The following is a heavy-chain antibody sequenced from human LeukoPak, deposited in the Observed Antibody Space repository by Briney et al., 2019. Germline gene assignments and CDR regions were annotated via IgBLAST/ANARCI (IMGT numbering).Heavy chain of an antibody. V-gene: IGHV1-8*03. CDR1: GYTFTFYD. CDR3: ARGMRDAFDI. CDR2: MSPNSGNT. J-gene: IGHJ3*02. Sequence: ASVKVSCKASGYTFTFYDIHWVRQAPGQGLEWMGWMSPNSGNTGYAQKFQGRVTSTRNTSTGTAYMELSSLRSDDTAVYYCARGMRDAFDIWGQGTMVTVSS.